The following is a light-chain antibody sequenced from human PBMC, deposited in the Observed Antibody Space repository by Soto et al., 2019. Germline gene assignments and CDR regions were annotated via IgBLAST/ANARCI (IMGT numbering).Light chain of an antibody. J-gene: IGKJ5*01. Sequence: EIVLTQSPGTLSLSPGEGATLSCRASQTVNRNYLGWYQQKPGQAPRLLIYDASSRATGIPDRFSGSGSGTDFTLISSRLDPDDFAVYYCQQYGSSPVTFGQGTRLDIK. CDR1: QTVNRNY. CDR2: DAS. V-gene: IGKV3-20*01. CDR3: QQYGSSPVT.